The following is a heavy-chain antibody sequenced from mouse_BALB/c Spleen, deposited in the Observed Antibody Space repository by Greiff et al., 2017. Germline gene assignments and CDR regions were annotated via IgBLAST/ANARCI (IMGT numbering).Heavy chain of an antibody. CDR1: GYTFTDYN. CDR3: ARGYHYYGPLDY. J-gene: IGHJ2*01. V-gene: IGHV1-18*01. CDR2: INPNNGGT. D-gene: IGHD1-2*01. Sequence: VQLQQSGPELVKPGASVKIPCKASGYTFTDYNMDWVKQSHGKSLEWIGDINPNNGGTIYNQKFKGKATLTVDKSSSTAYMELRSLTSEDTAVYYCARGYHYYGPLDYRGQGTTLTVSS.